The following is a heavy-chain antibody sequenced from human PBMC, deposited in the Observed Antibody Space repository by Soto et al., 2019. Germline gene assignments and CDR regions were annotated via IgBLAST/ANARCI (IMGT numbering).Heavy chain of an antibody. D-gene: IGHD6-13*01. Sequence: QVQLVQSGAEVKKPGASVKVSCKASGYTFTSYYMHWVRQAPGQGLEWMGIINPSGGSTSYAQKFQGRVTMTRDTSTSTVYLELSSLRSEDTAVYYCASAIAAAVKYYYYGLDVWGQGTTVTVSS. J-gene: IGHJ6*02. CDR2: INPSGGST. V-gene: IGHV1-46*01. CDR3: ASAIAAAVKYYYYGLDV. CDR1: GYTFTSYY.